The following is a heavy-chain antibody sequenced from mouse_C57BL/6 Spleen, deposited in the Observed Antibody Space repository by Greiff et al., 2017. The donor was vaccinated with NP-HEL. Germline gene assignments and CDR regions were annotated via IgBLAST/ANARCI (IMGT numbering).Heavy chain of an antibody. CDR2: IDPSDSYT. CDR1: GYTFTSYW. CDR3: ARGRTYDGLSY. V-gene: IGHV1-50*01. D-gene: IGHD2-3*01. Sequence: QVQLQQPGAELVKPGASVKLSCKASGYTFTSYWMQWVKQRPGQGLEWIGEIDPSDSYTNYNQKFKGKATLTVDTSSSTAYMQLSSLTSEDSAVYYCARGRTYDGLSYWGQGTLVTVSA. J-gene: IGHJ3*01.